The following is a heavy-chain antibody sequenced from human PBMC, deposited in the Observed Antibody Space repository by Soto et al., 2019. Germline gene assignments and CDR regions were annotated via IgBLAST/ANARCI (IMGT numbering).Heavy chain of an antibody. CDR2: ISYSGST. J-gene: IGHJ4*02. CDR3: ARASPYXDYALDY. V-gene: IGHV4-59*01. D-gene: IGHD4-17*01. Sequence: SETLSLTCTVSGGSISSYYWIWIRQPPGKGLEWIGYISYSGSTNYNPSLKSRPTISVDTSKNQFSLKLRSVTAADTAVYYCARASPYXDYALDYWGQGTLVTVSS. CDR1: GGSISSYY.